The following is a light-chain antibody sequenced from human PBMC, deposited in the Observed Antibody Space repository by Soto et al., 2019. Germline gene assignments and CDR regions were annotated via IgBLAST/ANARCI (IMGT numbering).Light chain of an antibody. Sequence: EVVMTQSPATLSVSPWGRVTLSCRASQSVNNDLAWYQQKPGQAPRLLIYGASTRATGIPARFSGSGSGTEFTLTISSLQSEDFAVYYCQQYNNWPPYTFGQGTRLEIK. J-gene: IGKJ5*01. CDR1: QSVNND. CDR2: GAS. CDR3: QQYNNWPPYT. V-gene: IGKV3-15*01.